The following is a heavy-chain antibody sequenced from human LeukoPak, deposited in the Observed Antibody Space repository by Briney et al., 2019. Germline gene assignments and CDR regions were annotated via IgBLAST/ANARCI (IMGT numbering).Heavy chain of an antibody. J-gene: IGHJ5*02. D-gene: IGHD1-26*01. Sequence: KSSGTLSLTCGVSGGSITTTNFWSWVRQPPGGGLEWIGEISLRGRTQYNPSLKSRVNISIDDSKNHLYLSLASVTVADTAVYYCSRESGPYCPFGHWGQGTLVAVTS. CDR2: ISLRGRT. CDR3: SRESGPYCPFGH. CDR1: GGSITTTNF. V-gene: IGHV4-4*02.